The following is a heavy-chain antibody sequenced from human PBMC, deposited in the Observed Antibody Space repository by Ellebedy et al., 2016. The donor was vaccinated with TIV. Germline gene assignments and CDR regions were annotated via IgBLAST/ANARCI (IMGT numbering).Heavy chain of an antibody. CDR1: GYTFTGYY. D-gene: IGHD3-10*01. CDR2: INPNSGGT. J-gene: IGHJ6*02. V-gene: IGHV1-2*02. Sequence: ASVKVSCKASGYTFTGYYMHWVRQAPGQGLEWMGWINPNSGGTNYAQKFQGRVTMTRDKSDNVAYLDLIRLTSDETAVYYCARESRDFDSGSPPNGLDVWGQGTTVTVSS. CDR3: ARESRDFDSGSPPNGLDV.